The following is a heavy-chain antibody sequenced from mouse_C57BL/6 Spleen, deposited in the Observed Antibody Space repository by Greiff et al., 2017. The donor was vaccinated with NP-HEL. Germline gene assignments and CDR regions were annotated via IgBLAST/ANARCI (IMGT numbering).Heavy chain of an antibody. CDR3: ARYIEIYYGYDDWYFDV. CDR2: IRNKANGYTT. Sequence: EVKLMESGGGLVQPGGSLSLSCAASGFTFTDYYMSWVRQPPGKALEWLGFIRNKANGYTTEYSASVKGRFTISRDNSQSILYLQMNALRAEDSATYYCARYIEIYYGYDDWYFDVWGTGTTVTVSS. V-gene: IGHV7-3*01. CDR1: GFTFTDYY. D-gene: IGHD2-2*01. J-gene: IGHJ1*03.